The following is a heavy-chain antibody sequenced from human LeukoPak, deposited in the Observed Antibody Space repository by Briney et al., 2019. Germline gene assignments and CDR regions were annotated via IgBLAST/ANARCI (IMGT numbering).Heavy chain of an antibody. V-gene: IGHV5-51*01. Sequence: GESLKISCKGSGYTFTSNWIAWVRRMPGKGLEWMGIIYPGDSDTRYSPSFQGQVTISADKSISTAYLQWISLKASGTAMYYCARSGNGWAFDYWGQGTLVTVSS. D-gene: IGHD6-19*01. CDR3: ARSGNGWAFDY. J-gene: IGHJ4*02. CDR1: GYTFTSNW. CDR2: IYPGDSDT.